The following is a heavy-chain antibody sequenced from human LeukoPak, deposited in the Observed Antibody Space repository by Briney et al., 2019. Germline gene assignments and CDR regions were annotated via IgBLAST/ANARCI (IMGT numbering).Heavy chain of an antibody. J-gene: IGHJ5*02. CDR3: ARDGGYCSSTSCYDEMSWFDP. CDR2: ISYDGSNK. V-gene: IGHV3-30-3*01. Sequence: GSLRLSCAASGFTFSSYAMHWVRQAPGKGLEWVAVISYDGSNKYYADSVKGRFTISRDNSKNTLYLQMNSLRAEDTAVYYCARDGGYCSSTSCYDEMSWFDPWGQGTLVTVSS. D-gene: IGHD2-2*03. CDR1: GFTFSSYA.